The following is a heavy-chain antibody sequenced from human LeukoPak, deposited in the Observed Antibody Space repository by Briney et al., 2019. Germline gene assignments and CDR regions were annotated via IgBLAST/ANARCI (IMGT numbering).Heavy chain of an antibody. CDR2: MNPNSGNT. V-gene: IGHV1-8*01. CDR3: ASYGGNSLDAFDI. J-gene: IGHJ3*02. Sequence: ASVKVSCKASGYTFTSYDLNWVRQATGQGLEWMGWMNPNSGNTGYAQKFQGRVTMTRNTSISTAYMELSSLRSEDTAVYYCASYGGNSLDAFDIWGQGTMVTVSS. D-gene: IGHD4-23*01. CDR1: GYTFTSYD.